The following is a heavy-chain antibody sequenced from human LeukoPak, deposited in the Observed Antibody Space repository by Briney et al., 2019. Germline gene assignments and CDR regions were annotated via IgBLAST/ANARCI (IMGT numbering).Heavy chain of an antibody. CDR1: GFTFSDYY. Sequence: NPGGSLRLSCAASGFTFSDYYMSWIRQAPGKGLEWVSYISSSSSYTNYADSVKGRFTIPRDNAKNSLYLQMNSLRAEDTAVYYCARDRWLVCGSTSCYRGPAGFDPWGQGTLVTVSS. CDR3: ARDRWLVCGSTSCYRGPAGFDP. J-gene: IGHJ5*02. CDR2: ISSSSSYT. D-gene: IGHD2-2*02. V-gene: IGHV3-11*06.